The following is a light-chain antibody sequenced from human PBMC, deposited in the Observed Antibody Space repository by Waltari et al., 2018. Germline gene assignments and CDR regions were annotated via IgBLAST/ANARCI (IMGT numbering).Light chain of an antibody. CDR1: SSDVGAYNY. CDR2: DVS. J-gene: IGLJ2*01. V-gene: IGLV2-14*03. Sequence: QSALTQPASVSGSPGQSITISCTGTSSDVGAYNYVSWYQQHPGKAPKLIIFDVSGGPSGVSSRFSGSKSGNTASRTISGLQAQDEADYYCSSYISSSTLELFGGGTSLTVL. CDR3: SSYISSSTLEL.